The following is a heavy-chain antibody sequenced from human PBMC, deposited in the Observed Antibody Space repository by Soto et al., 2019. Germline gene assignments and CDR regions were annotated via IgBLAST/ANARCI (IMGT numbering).Heavy chain of an antibody. CDR3: ARDKGRIAVAGTLDY. CDR1: GFTFSSYW. J-gene: IGHJ4*02. V-gene: IGHV3-7*03. CDR2: IKQDGSEK. Sequence: VGSLRLSCAASGFTFSSYWMSWVRQAPGKGLEWVANIKQDGSEKYYVDSVKGRFTISRDNAKNSLYLQMNSLRAEDTAVYYCARDKGRIAVAGTLDYWGQGTLVTVSS. D-gene: IGHD6-19*01.